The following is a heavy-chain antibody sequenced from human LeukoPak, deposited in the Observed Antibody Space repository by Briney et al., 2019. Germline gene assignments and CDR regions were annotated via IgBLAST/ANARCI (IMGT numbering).Heavy chain of an antibody. J-gene: IGHJ5*02. CDR1: GFTFSSYS. Sequence: GGSLRLSCAASGFTFSSYSMNWVRQAPGKGLEWVSSISSSSSYIYYADSVKGRFTISRDNAKNSLYLQMNSLRAEDTAVYYCARSSTHYYGSGSYLAWGQGTLVTVSS. CDR3: ARSSTHYYGSGSYLA. CDR2: ISSSSSYI. V-gene: IGHV3-21*01. D-gene: IGHD3-10*01.